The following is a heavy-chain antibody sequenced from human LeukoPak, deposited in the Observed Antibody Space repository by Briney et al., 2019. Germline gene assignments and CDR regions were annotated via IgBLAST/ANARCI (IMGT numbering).Heavy chain of an antibody. CDR1: GFTFGDYA. CDR2: ISSSSGHI. CDR3: ARDPGTVADPYFDY. V-gene: IGHV3-21*01. J-gene: IGHJ4*02. Sequence: GSLRLSCTASGFTFGDYAMSWVRQAPGKGLEWVSSISSSSGHIHYADSVKGRFTISRDNANNPLYLQMNSLRDEDTAVYYCARDPGTVADPYFDYWGQGSLVTVSS. D-gene: IGHD6-19*01.